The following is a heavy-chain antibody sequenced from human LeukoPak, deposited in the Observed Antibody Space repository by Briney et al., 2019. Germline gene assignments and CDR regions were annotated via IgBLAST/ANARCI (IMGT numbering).Heavy chain of an antibody. D-gene: IGHD1-1*01. V-gene: IGHV3-30*02. CDR3: AEDQQLEPFHY. J-gene: IGHJ4*02. CDR1: GFTFSSYW. Sequence: GGSLRLSCAASGFTFSSYWMHWVRQPPGKGLEWVAFIQFDGGDIFYTDSVKGRFTISRDNSKNTLFLQMNSLRTDDTAMYYCAEDQQLEPFHYWGRGTLVTVSS. CDR2: IQFDGGDI.